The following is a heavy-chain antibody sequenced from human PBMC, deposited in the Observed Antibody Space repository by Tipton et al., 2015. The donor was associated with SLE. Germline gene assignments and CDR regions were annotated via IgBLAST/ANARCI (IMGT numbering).Heavy chain of an antibody. CDR3: ARPRRIVGATSDAFDI. CDR2: IYHSGST. J-gene: IGHJ3*02. D-gene: IGHD1-26*01. V-gene: IGHV4-38-2*01. CDR1: GYSISSGYY. Sequence: TLSLTCAVSGYSISSGYYWGWIRQPPGKGLEWIGSIYHSGSTYYNPSLKSRVTISVDTSKNQFSLKLSSVTAADTAVYYCARPRRIVGATSDAFDIWGQGTMVTVSS.